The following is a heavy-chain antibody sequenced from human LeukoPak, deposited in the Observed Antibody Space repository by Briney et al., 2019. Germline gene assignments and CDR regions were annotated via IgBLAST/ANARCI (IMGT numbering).Heavy chain of an antibody. Sequence: PGRSLRLSCAASGFTFSSYGMHWVRQAPGKGLEWVSVIYSDGSTFYADSVKGRFTISRDNAKNTVYLQMNSLRVEDTAVYYCARGPWDCWGQGTLVTVSS. CDR3: ARGPWDC. CDR1: GFTFSSYG. V-gene: IGHV3-NL1*01. J-gene: IGHJ4*02. CDR2: IYSDGST.